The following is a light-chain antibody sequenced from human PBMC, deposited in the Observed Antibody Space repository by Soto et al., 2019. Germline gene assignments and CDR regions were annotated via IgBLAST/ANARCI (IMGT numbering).Light chain of an antibody. CDR3: QQRYNWPPLT. J-gene: IGKJ4*01. V-gene: IGKV3-11*01. CDR2: DAS. Sequence: EIVLTQSPATLSLSPGERATLSCRTSQSVSTYLAWYQQKPGQAPSLLIYDASNRATGIPARFSGSGSGTDFTLTISSLEPEDFAIYYCQQRYNWPPLTFGGGTKVEIK. CDR1: QSVSTY.